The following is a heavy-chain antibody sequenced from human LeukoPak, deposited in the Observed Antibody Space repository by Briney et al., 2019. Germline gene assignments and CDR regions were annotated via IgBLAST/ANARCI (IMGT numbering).Heavy chain of an antibody. Sequence: GESLKISCKGSGYNFAHDWIGWVRQLPGKGLEWMGIIYPVDSDTRYSPSFQGQVIISADRSTSTAYLQWSSLKASDTAMYYCARRGSLSEPFAEYFPRWGQGTLVTVSS. D-gene: IGHD3-16*01. V-gene: IGHV5-51*01. CDR1: GYNFAHDW. J-gene: IGHJ1*01. CDR3: ARRGSLSEPFAEYFPR. CDR2: IYPVDSDT.